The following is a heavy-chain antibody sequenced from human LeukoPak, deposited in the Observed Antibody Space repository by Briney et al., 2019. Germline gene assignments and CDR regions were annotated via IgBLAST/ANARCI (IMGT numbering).Heavy chain of an antibody. D-gene: IGHD6-19*01. CDR3: ARLFRHAEYSSGWYMSLGAFDI. J-gene: IGHJ3*02. Sequence: GESLKISCKGSGFTFTSYWIAWVRQMPGKGMEWMGIIYPGDSDTTYSPSFRGQDTISADKPISTASLQWSSLKASDTAMYYCARLFRHAEYSSGWYMSLGAFDIWSQGTMVTVSS. CDR2: IYPGDSDT. CDR1: GFTFTSYW. V-gene: IGHV5-51*01.